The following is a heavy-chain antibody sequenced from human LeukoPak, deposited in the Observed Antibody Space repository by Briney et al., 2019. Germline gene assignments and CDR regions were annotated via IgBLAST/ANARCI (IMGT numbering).Heavy chain of an antibody. V-gene: IGHV3-48*02. Sequence: GGSLRLSCAASGFTLSSYSMNWVRQAPGKGLEWVSYISIGSSTTYYPDSVQGRFTISRDTAKNSLDLQMNSLRDEDTAMYYCARDPRYCSADSCYDFWGQDPRLTVSS. D-gene: IGHD2-15*01. CDR2: ISIGSSTT. J-gene: IGHJ1*01. CDR1: GFTLSSYS. CDR3: ARDPRYCSADSCYDF.